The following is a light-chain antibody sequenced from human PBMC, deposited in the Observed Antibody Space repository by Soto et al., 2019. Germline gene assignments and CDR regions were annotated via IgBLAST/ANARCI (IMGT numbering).Light chain of an antibody. J-gene: IGLJ1*01. CDR2: ENN. V-gene: IGLV1-51*02. Sequence: SVLTQPPSVSAAPGQKVTLSCSGSSSNIGNNYVSWYQQLPGTAPKLLIYENNKRPSGIPDRFSGSKSGTSATLGITGLQTGDEADYYCGTWDSSLSAGVFGTGTKVTVL. CDR1: SSNIGNNY. CDR3: GTWDSSLSAGV.